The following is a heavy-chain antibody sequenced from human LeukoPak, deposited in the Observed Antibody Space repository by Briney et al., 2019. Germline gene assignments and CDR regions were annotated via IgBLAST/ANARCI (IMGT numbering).Heavy chain of an antibody. V-gene: IGHV4-34*01. CDR1: GGSFSGYY. J-gene: IGHJ4*02. Sequence: SETLSLTCAVYGGSFSGYYWSWIRQPPGKGLEWIGEIYHSGSTNYNPSLKSRVTISVDKSKNQFSLKLSSVTATDTAVYYCARVRVIAAALFYFDYWGQGTLVTVSS. CDR2: IYHSGST. CDR3: ARVRVIAAALFYFDY. D-gene: IGHD6-13*01.